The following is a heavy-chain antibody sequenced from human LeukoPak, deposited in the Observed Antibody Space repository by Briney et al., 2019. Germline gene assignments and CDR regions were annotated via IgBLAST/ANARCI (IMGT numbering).Heavy chain of an antibody. CDR2: INPSSGGT. D-gene: IGHD3-16*01. CDR1: GYSFTGYY. V-gene: IGHV1-2*02. CDR3: ARGGVLGAIEDY. Sequence: GASVKVSCKASGYSFTGYYMHWVRQAPGQGLEWMGWINPSSGGTNYAQKFQGRVTMTRDTSISTAYMELSRLRSDDTAVYYCARGGVLGAIEDYWGQGTLVTVSS. J-gene: IGHJ4*02.